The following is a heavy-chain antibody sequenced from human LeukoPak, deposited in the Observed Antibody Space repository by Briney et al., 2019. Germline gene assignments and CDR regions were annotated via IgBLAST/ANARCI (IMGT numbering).Heavy chain of an antibody. Sequence: KPSETLSLTCAVYGGSFSGYYWSWIRQPPGKGLEWIGEINHSGSTNYNPSLKSRVTISVDTSKNQFSLKLSSVTAADTAVYYCARDFGTYYYDSSGPGSPWGYWGQGTLVTVSS. CDR3: ARDFGTYYYDSSGPGSPWGY. CDR1: GGSFSGYY. J-gene: IGHJ4*02. CDR2: INHSGST. V-gene: IGHV4-34*01. D-gene: IGHD3-22*01.